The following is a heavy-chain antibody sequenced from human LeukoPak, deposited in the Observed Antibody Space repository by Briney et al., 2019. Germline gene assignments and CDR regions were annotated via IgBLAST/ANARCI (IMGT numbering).Heavy chain of an antibody. Sequence: PGESLQISCKGSGYRFTSYWIGWVRPLPGKGLEWMGIIYPGDSDTRYSPSFQGQVTISADKSISTAYLQWSSLKASDTAMYYCARQPTNYYDSTNFDYWGQRTLVTVSS. CDR1: GYRFTSYW. V-gene: IGHV5-51*01. D-gene: IGHD3-22*01. J-gene: IGHJ4*02. CDR3: ARQPTNYYDSTNFDY. CDR2: IYPGDSDT.